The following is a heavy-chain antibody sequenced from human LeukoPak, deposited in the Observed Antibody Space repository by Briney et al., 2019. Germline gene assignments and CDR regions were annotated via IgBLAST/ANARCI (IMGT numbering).Heavy chain of an antibody. J-gene: IGHJ4*02. CDR1: GYTFSSYA. D-gene: IGHD6-19*01. CDR2: ISGSGGST. Sequence: GGSLRLSCAASGYTFSSYAMSWVRQAPGKGLEWVSAISGSGGSTYYADSVKGRFTISRDNSKYTLYLQMNSLRAEDTAVYYCAITTVAGNVGLFYWGQGTPVTVSS. CDR3: AITTVAGNVGLFY. V-gene: IGHV3-23*01.